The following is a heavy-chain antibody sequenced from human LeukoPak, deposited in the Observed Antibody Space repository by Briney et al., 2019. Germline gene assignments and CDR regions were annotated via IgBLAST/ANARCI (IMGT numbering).Heavy chain of an antibody. D-gene: IGHD4-23*01. CDR2: IKQDGSEK. V-gene: IGHV3-7*01. Sequence: GGSLRLSCAASGFTFSSYWMSWVRQAPGKGPEWVANIKQDGSEKHYVDSVRGRFTISRDNAKNSLYLQMNSLRAEDTAVYYCARSGGCVDYWGQGTLVTASS. J-gene: IGHJ4*02. CDR1: GFTFSSYW. CDR3: ARSGGCVDY.